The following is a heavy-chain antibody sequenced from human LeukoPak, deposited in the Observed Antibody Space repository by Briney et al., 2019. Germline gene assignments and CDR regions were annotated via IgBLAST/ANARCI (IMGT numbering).Heavy chain of an antibody. Sequence: SVKVSCKASGGTFSSYAISWVRPAPGQGLEWMGRIIPILGIANYAQKFQGRVTITADKSTSTAYMELSSLRSEDTAVYYCAREARVSYSSSSYWGQGTLVTVSS. J-gene: IGHJ4*02. CDR3: AREARVSYSSSSY. CDR2: IIPILGIA. D-gene: IGHD6-6*01. V-gene: IGHV1-69*04. CDR1: GGTFSSYA.